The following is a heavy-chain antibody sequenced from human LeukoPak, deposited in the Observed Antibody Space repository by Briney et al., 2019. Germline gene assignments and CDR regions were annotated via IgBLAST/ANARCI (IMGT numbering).Heavy chain of an antibody. CDR1: GASISSCRYY. D-gene: IGHD1-7*01. CDR2: IYTSGKT. V-gene: IGHV4-61*02. CDR3: ARGGVPGLVGTKVRRPWFDP. J-gene: IGHJ5*02. Sequence: SETLSLTCIVSGASISSCRYYWSWIRQPPGKGLEGIGRIYTSGKTKYNPSLKSRVTMSLDTSKNQFSLKLSSVTAADTAVYYCARGGVPGLVGTKVRRPWFDPWGQGTLVTVSS.